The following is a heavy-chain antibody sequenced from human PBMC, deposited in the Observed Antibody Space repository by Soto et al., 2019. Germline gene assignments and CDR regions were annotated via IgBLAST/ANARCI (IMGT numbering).Heavy chain of an antibody. D-gene: IGHD2-8*02. V-gene: IGHV4-31*03. CDR1: GDSITSGVHY. J-gene: IGHJ4*02. CDR2: IFYSGPT. Sequence: PSETLSLTCTISGDSITSGVHYLSWIRQLPGKGLEWIGYIFYSGPTYYNPSLKSRVAISVDTSKNQFSLKLSSVTAADTAVYYCARSGTGGYNYFDYWGQGALVTVSS. CDR3: ARSGTGGYNYFDY.